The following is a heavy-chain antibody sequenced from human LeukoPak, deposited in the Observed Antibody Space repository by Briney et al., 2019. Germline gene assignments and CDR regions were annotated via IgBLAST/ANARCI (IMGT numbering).Heavy chain of an antibody. CDR2: MNPNSGNT. J-gene: IGHJ4*02. V-gene: IGHV1-8*03. CDR1: GYTFTSYD. Sequence: ASVKVSCKASGYTFTSYDINWVRQATGQGLEWMGWMNPNSGNTGYAHKFQGRVTITRNTSISTAYMELSSLRSEDTAVYYCARGGRSGSYYSSWGQGTLVTVSS. D-gene: IGHD1-26*01. CDR3: ARGGRSGSYYSS.